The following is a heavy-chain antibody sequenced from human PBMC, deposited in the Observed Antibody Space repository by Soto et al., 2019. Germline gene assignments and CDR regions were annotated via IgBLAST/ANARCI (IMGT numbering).Heavy chain of an antibody. CDR3: ARVGGKQSYYYYGMDV. Sequence: NPSETLSLTCTVSGGSISSGDYYWSWIRQPPGKGLEWIGYIYYSGSTYYNPSLESRVTISVDTSKNQFSLKLSSVTAADTAVYYCARVGGKQSYYYYGMDVWGQGTTVTVSS. V-gene: IGHV4-30-4*01. CDR1: GGSISSGDYY. D-gene: IGHD1-26*01. J-gene: IGHJ6*02. CDR2: IYYSGST.